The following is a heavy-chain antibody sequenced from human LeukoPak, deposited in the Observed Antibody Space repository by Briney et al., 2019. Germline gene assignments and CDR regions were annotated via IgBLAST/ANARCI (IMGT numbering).Heavy chain of an antibody. CDR1: GGSFSGYY. CDR2: INHSGST. D-gene: IGHD5-18*01. CDR3: ARVDTAMVLDY. Sequence: PSETLSLTCAVYGGSFSGYYWSWIRQPPGKGLEWIGEINHSGSTNYNPSLKSRVTVSVDTSKNQFSLKLSFVTAADTAVYYCARVDTAMVLDYWGQGTLVTVSS. J-gene: IGHJ4*02. V-gene: IGHV4-34*01.